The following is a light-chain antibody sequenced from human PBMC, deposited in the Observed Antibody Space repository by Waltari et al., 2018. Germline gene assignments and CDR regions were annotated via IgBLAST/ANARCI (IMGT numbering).Light chain of an antibody. J-gene: IGLJ2*01. V-gene: IGLV3-19*01. CDR3: HSRETFSTRL. Sequence: SSDLTQDPSLSVALGQTVRITCQGDSLRRYYASWYQPRPGQAPILVRYGPDNRPSGIPDRFSGSTSGNTASLTITGAQAEDEADYYCHSRETFSTRLFGGGTRLTV. CDR2: GPD. CDR1: SLRRYY.